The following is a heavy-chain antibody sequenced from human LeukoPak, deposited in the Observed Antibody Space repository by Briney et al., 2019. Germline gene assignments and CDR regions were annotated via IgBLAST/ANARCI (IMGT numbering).Heavy chain of an antibody. V-gene: IGHV3-23*01. CDR3: AKGIRYSSGWYNGDYFDY. J-gene: IGHJ4*02. D-gene: IGHD6-19*01. CDR2: ISGSGGST. CDR1: GFTFSSYA. Sequence: TGGSLRLSCAASGFTFSSYAMSWVRQAPRKGLEWVSAISGSGGSTYYADSVKGRFTISRDNSKNTLYLQMNSLRAEDTAVYYCAKGIRYSSGWYNGDYFDYWGQGTLVTVSS.